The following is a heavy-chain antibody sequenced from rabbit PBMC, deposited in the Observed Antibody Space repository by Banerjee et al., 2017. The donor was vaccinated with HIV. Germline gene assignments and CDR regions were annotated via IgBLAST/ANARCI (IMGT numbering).Heavy chain of an antibody. CDR3: ARTSYGGYDYANL. V-gene: IGHV1S40*01. D-gene: IGHD6-1*01. Sequence: QSLEESGGGLFQPGGSLALTCTVSGFSFSSSYWICWVRQAPGKGLEWIGCIYTGSSGSTYYASWAKGRFTISKTSSTTVTLQMTSLTAADTATYFCARTSYGGYDYANLWGPGTLVTVS. CDR2: IYTGSSGST. CDR1: GFSFSSSYW. J-gene: IGHJ4*01.